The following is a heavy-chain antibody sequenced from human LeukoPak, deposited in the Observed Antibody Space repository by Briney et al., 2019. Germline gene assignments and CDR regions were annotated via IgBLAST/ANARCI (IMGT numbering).Heavy chain of an antibody. V-gene: IGHV4-30-4*01. CDR1: GGSISSGDYY. D-gene: IGHD6-19*01. J-gene: IGHJ4*02. CDR2: IYYSGST. CDR3: ARASSGWYEDYFDY. Sequence: SETLSLTCTVSGGSISSGDYYWSWIRQPPGKGLEWIGYIYYSGSTYYNPSLKSRVTISVDTSKNQFSLKLSSVTTADTAVYYCARASSGWYEDYFDYWGQGTLVTVSS.